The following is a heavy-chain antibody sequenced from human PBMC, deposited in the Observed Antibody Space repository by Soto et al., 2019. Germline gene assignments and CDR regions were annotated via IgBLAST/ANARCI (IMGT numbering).Heavy chain of an antibody. CDR1: GFTFSSYS. Sequence: GGSLRHSCAASGFTFSSYSMNWVRQAPGKGLEWVSYISSSSSTIYYADSVKGRFTISRDNAKNSLYLQMNSLRDEDTAVYYCARLFYDSSGYYYELIDYWGQGTLVTVSS. V-gene: IGHV3-48*02. CDR2: ISSSSSTI. D-gene: IGHD3-22*01. J-gene: IGHJ4*02. CDR3: ARLFYDSSGYYYELIDY.